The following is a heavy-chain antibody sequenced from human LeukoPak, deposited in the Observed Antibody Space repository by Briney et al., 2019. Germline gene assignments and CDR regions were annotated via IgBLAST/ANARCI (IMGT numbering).Heavy chain of an antibody. CDR2: IYHSGST. J-gene: IGHJ4*02. V-gene: IGHV4-38-2*01. CDR1: GYSISSGYY. D-gene: IGHD2-2*01. CDR3: ARHLGYCSSTSCYNPKFDY. Sequence: SETLSLTCAVSGYSISSGYYWGWIRQPPGEGLEWIGSIYHSGSTYYNPSLKSRVTITVDTSKNQFSLKLSSVTAADTAVYYCARHLGYCSSTSCYNPKFDYWGQGTLVTVSS.